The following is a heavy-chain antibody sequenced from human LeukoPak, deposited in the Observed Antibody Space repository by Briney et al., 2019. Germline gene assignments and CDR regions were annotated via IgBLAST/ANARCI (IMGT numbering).Heavy chain of an antibody. J-gene: IGHJ4*02. CDR1: GYTLTELS. D-gene: IGHD3-10*01. Sequence: GASVKVSCKVSGYTLTELSMHWVRQAPGKGLEWMGGFDPEDGETIYAQKFQGRVTMTEDTSTDTAYMELSSLRSEDTAVYYCARGSLGAGSYYQSPDYWGQGTLVTVSS. CDR3: ARGSLGAGSYYQSPDY. CDR2: FDPEDGET. V-gene: IGHV1-24*01.